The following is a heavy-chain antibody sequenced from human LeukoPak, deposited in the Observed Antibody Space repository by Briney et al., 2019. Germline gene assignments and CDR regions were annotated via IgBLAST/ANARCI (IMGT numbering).Heavy chain of an antibody. V-gene: IGHV1-2*06. Sequence: ASVKVSCKASGYIFTGYYMHWVRQAPGQGLEWMGRINPNSGGTNYAQKFQGRVTMTRDTSISTAYMELSRLRSDDTAVYYCARGAPHYYDSSGPADYWGQGTLVTVSS. CDR3: ARGAPHYYDSSGPADY. J-gene: IGHJ4*02. D-gene: IGHD3-22*01. CDR2: INPNSGGT. CDR1: GYIFTGYY.